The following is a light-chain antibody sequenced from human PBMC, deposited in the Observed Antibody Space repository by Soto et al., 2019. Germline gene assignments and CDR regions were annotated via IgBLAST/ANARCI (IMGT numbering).Light chain of an antibody. V-gene: IGKV1-5*01. CDR2: DAS. CDR3: QQYNSYSWT. CDR1: QGISTW. Sequence: DIQMTRSPYTLSASLGDRVTITCRASQGISTWLAWYQQKPGTAPKLLIYDASSLESGVPSRFSGSGSGTEFTLTISSLQPDDFATYYCQQYNSYSWTFGQGTKVDI. J-gene: IGKJ1*01.